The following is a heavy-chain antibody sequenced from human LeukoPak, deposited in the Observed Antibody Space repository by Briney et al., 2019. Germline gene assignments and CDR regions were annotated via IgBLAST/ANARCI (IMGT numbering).Heavy chain of an antibody. CDR3: ARGDSSGSNWFDP. J-gene: IGHJ5*02. V-gene: IGHV4-39*01. D-gene: IGHD3-22*01. CDR1: GGSIRNYNNY. CDR2: VYYTGST. Sequence: SETLSLTCIVSGGSIRNYNNYWGWIRQPPGKGLEWIGSVYYTGSTYYNPSLQSRITVSVDASKNQFSLKLSSVTAADTAVYYCARGDSSGSNWFDPWGQGTLVTVSS.